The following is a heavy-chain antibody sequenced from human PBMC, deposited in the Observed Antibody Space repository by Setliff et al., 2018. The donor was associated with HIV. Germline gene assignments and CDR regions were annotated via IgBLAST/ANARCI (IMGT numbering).Heavy chain of an antibody. CDR2: INPSGGST. J-gene: IGHJ1*01. V-gene: IGHV1-46*01. D-gene: IGHD3-10*01. CDR3: ARDQVSMVRAVRLVA. Sequence: ASVKVSCKASGYTFTSYYMHWVRQAPGQGLEWMGIINPSGGSTSYAQKFQGRVTMTRDTSTSTAYMELRSLRSEDTAVYYCARDQVSMVRAVRLVAWGQGSLVTVS. CDR1: GYTFTSYY.